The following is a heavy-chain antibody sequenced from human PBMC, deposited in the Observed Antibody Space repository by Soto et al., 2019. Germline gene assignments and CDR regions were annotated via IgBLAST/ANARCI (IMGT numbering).Heavy chain of an antibody. D-gene: IGHD3-9*01. Sequence: ASVKVSCKASGYIFSNYYVHWVRQAPGQGLEWMGWISAYNGNTNYAQKLQGRVTMTTDTSTSTAYMELRSLRSDDTAVYYCAVMPTAPNFDILTGYLAWGQGTLVTVSS. CDR2: ISAYNGNT. J-gene: IGHJ4*02. CDR3: AVMPTAPNFDILTGYLA. V-gene: IGHV1-18*04. CDR1: GYIFSNYY.